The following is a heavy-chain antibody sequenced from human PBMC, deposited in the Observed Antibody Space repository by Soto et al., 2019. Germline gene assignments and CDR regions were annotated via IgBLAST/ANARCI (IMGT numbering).Heavy chain of an antibody. CDR3: AKEFGWELQLSHPYSTSGMDV. CDR2: MSFDGSNK. V-gene: IGHV3-30*18. J-gene: IGHJ6*02. CDR1: GFTFRSYG. Sequence: QVQLVESGGGVVQPGRSLRLSCAASGFTFRSYGMHWVRQAPGKGLEWVALMSFDGSNKYYADSVRGRFTISSDNSKSTLYLQMDILRPEDTAVYYCAKEFGWELQLSHPYSTSGMDVWGQGTTVTVSS. D-gene: IGHD1-1*01.